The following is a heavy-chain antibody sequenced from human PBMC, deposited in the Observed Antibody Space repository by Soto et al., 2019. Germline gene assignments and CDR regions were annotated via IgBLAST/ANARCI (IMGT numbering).Heavy chain of an antibody. J-gene: IGHJ5*02. CDR1: GGSISSYY. D-gene: IGHD2-2*02. Sequence: SETLSLTCTVSGGSISSYYWSWIRQPPGKGLEWIGYIYYSGSTNYNPSLKSRVTISVDTSKNQFSLKLSSVTAADTAVYYCARDRYCSSTSCFTFDPRGQGTLVTVSS. CDR2: IYYSGST. CDR3: ARDRYCSSTSCFTFDP. V-gene: IGHV4-59*01.